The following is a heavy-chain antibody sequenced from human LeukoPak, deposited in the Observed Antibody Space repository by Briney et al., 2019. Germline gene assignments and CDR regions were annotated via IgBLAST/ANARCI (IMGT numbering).Heavy chain of an antibody. CDR3: ARDGYYYDSSGYYEKMYYFDY. V-gene: IGHV4-4*07. CDR1: GGSISSYY. J-gene: IGHJ4*02. Sequence: SETLSLTCTVSGGSISSYYWSWIRQPAGKGLEWIGRIYTSGSTNYNPSLKSRVTMSVDTSKNQFSLKLSSVTAADTAVYYCARDGYYYDSSGYYEKMYYFDYWGQGALVTVSS. CDR2: IYTSGST. D-gene: IGHD3-22*01.